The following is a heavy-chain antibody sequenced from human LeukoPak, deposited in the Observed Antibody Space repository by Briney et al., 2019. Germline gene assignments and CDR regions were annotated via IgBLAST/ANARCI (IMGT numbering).Heavy chain of an antibody. D-gene: IGHD6-13*01. CDR1: GGSVSSYY. V-gene: IGHV4-59*02. J-gene: IGHJ4*02. CDR2: IYYSGTT. CDR3: ARGVYIAAAQYGY. Sequence: PSETLSLTCTVSGGSVSSYYWSWIRQPPGKGLEWIGYIYYSGTTNYNPSLKSRVTISVDTSKNQFSLKLTSVTAADTAVYYCARGVYIAAAQYGYWGQGTLVTVSS.